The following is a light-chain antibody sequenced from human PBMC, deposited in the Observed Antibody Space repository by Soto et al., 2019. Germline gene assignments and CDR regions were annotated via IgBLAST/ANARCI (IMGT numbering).Light chain of an antibody. CDR1: QSVTSD. V-gene: IGKV3-15*01. J-gene: IGKJ4*01. Sequence: EIVMTQSPATLSGSPGERVSLSCRASQSVTSDLAWYQQKPGQAPRLLIYAASVRATGIPARFSGSGSGTEFPLTISGLQSEDSALYYCQQYADWPPFTFGGGTKVEIK. CDR2: AAS. CDR3: QQYADWPPFT.